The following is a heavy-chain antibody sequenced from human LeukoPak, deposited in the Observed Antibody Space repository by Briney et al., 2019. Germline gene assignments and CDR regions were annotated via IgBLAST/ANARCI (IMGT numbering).Heavy chain of an antibody. Sequence: ASVKVSCKASGYTFTNYCISWVRQATGQGLEWMGWISAYNGNTNYAQKFQGRVTMSAETSTSTAYMELRSLRSDDTAVYYCARDSITTVRGVIRGSSDFDYWGQGTLSPSPQ. J-gene: IGHJ4*02. CDR2: ISAYNGNT. D-gene: IGHD3-10*01. CDR3: ARDSITTVRGVIRGSSDFDY. V-gene: IGHV1-18*04. CDR1: GYTFTNYC.